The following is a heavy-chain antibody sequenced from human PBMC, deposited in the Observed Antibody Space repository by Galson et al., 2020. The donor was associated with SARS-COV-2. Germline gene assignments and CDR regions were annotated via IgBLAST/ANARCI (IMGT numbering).Heavy chain of an antibody. D-gene: IGHD5-12*01. V-gene: IGHV3-21*01. CDR2: ISSGSSYI. Sequence: GESLKISCAASGFSFSDYHMNWVRQAPGKGLEWISSISSGSSYIFYADSVKGRFTISRDNARNSLYLQMNNLRGDDTALYYCVTPREYCNSGRCDVAFDVWGQWTMVSVSS. J-gene: IGHJ3*01. CDR1: GFSFSDYH. CDR3: VTPREYCNSGRCDVAFDV.